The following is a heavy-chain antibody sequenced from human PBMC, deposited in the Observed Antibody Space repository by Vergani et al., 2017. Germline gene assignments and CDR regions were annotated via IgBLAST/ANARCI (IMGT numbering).Heavy chain of an antibody. CDR2: ISGSGHTK. CDR3: ASAIRSGFWSGHDY. J-gene: IGHJ4*02. D-gene: IGHD3-3*01. CDR1: GFTFSDYY. V-gene: IGHV3-11*04. Sequence: QVQLVESGGGLVKPGGSLRLSCAASGFTFSDYYMTWIRQAPGKGLEWISYISGSGHTKYYADSVKGRFAISRDNAKNSLYLQMNSLRAEDTAVYYCASAIRSGFWSGHDYWGQGTLVTFSS.